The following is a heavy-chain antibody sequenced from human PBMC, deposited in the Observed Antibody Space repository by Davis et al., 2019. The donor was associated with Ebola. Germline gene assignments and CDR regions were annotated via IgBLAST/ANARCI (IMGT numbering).Heavy chain of an antibody. CDR3: ARRGAAAGYYFDY. V-gene: IGHV3-9*01. CDR2: ISWNSGSI. D-gene: IGHD6-13*01. Sequence: PGGSLRLSCAASGFTFDDYAMHWVRQAPGKGLEWVSGISWNSGSIGYADSVKGRFTISRDNAKNSLYLQMNSLRAEDTAVYYCARRGAAAGYYFDYWGQGTLVTVSS. CDR1: GFTFDDYA. J-gene: IGHJ4*02.